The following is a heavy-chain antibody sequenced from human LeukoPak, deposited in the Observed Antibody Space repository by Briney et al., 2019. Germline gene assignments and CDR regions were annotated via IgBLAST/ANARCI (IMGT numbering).Heavy chain of an antibody. J-gene: IGHJ6*02. D-gene: IGHD3-22*01. CDR1: GFTFGDYA. V-gene: IGHV3-49*04. CDR3: FTPTYYYDASGYSLYSGMDV. CDR2: IRNQAHGGTA. Sequence: GSLRLSCTASGFTFGDYAMSWVRQAPGKGLEWVGFIRNQAHGGTADDAASVKGRFRISRDDSNSIAYLHMDSLQAEDTALYYCFTPTYYYDASGYSLYSGMDVWGQGTTVTVSS.